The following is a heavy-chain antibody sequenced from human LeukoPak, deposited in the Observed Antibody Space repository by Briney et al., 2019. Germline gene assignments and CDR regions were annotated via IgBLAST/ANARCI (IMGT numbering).Heavy chain of an antibody. D-gene: IGHD2-21*02. V-gene: IGHV4-59*01. J-gene: IGHJ4*02. CDR3: ARGVVVTPYYADY. CDR1: GGSISSYY. CDR2: IYYSGST. Sequence: SETLSLTCTVSGGSISSYYWSWIRQPPGKGLEWIGYIYYSGSTNYNPSLKSRVTISVDTSKNQFSLKLSSVTAADTAVYYCARGVVVTPYYADYWGQGTLVTVSS.